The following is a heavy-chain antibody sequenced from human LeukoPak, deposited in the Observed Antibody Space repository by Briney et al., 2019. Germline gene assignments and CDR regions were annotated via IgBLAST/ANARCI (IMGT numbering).Heavy chain of an antibody. CDR1: GGFITTSSFY. D-gene: IGHD3-22*01. V-gene: IGHV4-39*01. CDR3: ARPRGYDTSDYPYNWFDP. CDR2: INYSGTT. J-gene: IGHJ5*02. Sequence: SETLSLTCTVSGGFITTSSFYWGWIRQPPGKGLEWIGSINYSGTTYYNPSLKSRLTISVDTSKNQFSLKLSSVTAADTAVYYCARPRGYDTSDYPYNWFDPWGQGTLVTVSS.